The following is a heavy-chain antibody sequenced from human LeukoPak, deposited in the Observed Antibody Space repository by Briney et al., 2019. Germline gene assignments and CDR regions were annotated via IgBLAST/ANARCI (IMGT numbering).Heavy chain of an antibody. CDR3: ASLWFGEEDAFDI. J-gene: IGHJ3*02. Sequence: SETLSLTCTVSGGSISSYCWTWIRQFAGKGLEWIGRIYTSGSTNYNPSLKSRVTMSVDTSKNQFSLKLSSVTAADTAVYYCASLWFGEEDAFDIWGQGTMVTVSS. CDR2: IYTSGST. D-gene: IGHD3-10*01. CDR1: GGSISSYC. V-gene: IGHV4-4*07.